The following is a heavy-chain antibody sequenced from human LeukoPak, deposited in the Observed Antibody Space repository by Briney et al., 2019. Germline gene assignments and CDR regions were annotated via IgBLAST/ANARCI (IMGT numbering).Heavy chain of an antibody. Sequence: PGGSLRLSCAASGITFSNFGMNWVRQAPGKGLEWISYISGSSSTIHYADSVKARFTISRDDAKHSLYLQMNSLRVEDTAVYCCAKAPPRLDNWFDTWGQGTLVTVSS. J-gene: IGHJ5*02. V-gene: IGHV3-48*01. CDR2: ISGSSSTI. CDR3: AKAPPRLDNWFDT. CDR1: GITFSNFG. D-gene: IGHD3-9*01.